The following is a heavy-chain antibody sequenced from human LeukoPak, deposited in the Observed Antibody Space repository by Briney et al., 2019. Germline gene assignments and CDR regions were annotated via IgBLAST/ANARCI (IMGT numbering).Heavy chain of an antibody. Sequence: SETLSLTCTVSGGSISSGDYYWSWIRQPPGKGLEWIGYIYYSGSTYYNPSLKRRVTISVDTSKNQFSLKLSSVTAADPAVYYCARDRGYCSGGSCYYYGMDVWGQGTTVTVSS. D-gene: IGHD2-15*01. J-gene: IGHJ6*02. V-gene: IGHV4-30-4*02. CDR1: GGSISSGDYY. CDR3: ARDRGYCSGGSCYYYGMDV. CDR2: IYYSGST.